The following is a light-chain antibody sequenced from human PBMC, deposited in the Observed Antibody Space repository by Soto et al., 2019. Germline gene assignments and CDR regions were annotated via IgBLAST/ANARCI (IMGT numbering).Light chain of an antibody. CDR3: QQYDNNPWT. V-gene: IGKV1-5*01. Sequence: DIPMTQSHSTVSASVGDKVTITFRASQGLDRWVAWYQQRPGKAPKSLIYDRSILEPGVPSRFSGSGSGTEFTLTISSLHSDDFATYYCQQYDNNPWTFGQGTKVDIK. CDR2: DRS. J-gene: IGKJ1*01. CDR1: QGLDRW.